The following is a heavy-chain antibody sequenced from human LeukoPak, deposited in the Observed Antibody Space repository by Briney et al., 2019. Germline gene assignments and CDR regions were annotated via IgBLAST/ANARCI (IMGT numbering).Heavy chain of an antibody. J-gene: IGHJ4*02. Sequence: SGPALVKPTQTLTLTCTFSGFSLSTSGMCGSWIRQPPGKALEWLARIDWDDDKYYSTSLKTRLTISKDTSKNQVVLTMTNMDPVDTATYYCARICSPRFGDFVDYWGQGTLVTVSS. V-gene: IGHV2-70*11. CDR3: ARICSPRFGDFVDY. D-gene: IGHD3-10*01. CDR2: IDWDDDK. CDR1: GFSLSTSGMC.